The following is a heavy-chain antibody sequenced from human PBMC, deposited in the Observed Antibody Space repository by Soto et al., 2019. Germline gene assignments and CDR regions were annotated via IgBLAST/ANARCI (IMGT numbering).Heavy chain of an antibody. CDR3: ARGNFWSGYYTEPYGMDV. D-gene: IGHD3-3*01. V-gene: IGHV1-18*01. Sequence: GASVKVSCKASGYTFTSYGISWVRQAPGQGLEWMGWISAYSGNTNYAQKLQGRVTMTTDTSTSTAYMELRSLRSDDTAVYYCARGNFWSGYYTEPYGMDVWGQGTTVTVSS. CDR2: ISAYSGNT. CDR1: GYTFTSYG. J-gene: IGHJ6*02.